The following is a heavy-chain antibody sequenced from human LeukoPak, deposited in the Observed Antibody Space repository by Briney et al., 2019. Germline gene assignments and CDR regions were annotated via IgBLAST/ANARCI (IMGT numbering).Heavy chain of an antibody. V-gene: IGHV4-59*08. D-gene: IGHD3-10*01. CDR1: GGSISSYY. Sequence: SETLSLTCTVSGGSISSYYWSWIRQPPGKGPEWIGYIYYSGSTNYNPSLKSRVTISVDTSKNQFSLKLSSVTAADTAVYYCARHGLPPLWFGELLLSSYFDYWGQGTLVTVSS. CDR2: IYYSGST. CDR3: ARHGLPPLWFGELLLSSYFDY. J-gene: IGHJ4*02.